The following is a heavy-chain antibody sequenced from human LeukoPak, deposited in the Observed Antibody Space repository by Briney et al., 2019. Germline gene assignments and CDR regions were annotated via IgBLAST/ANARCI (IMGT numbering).Heavy chain of an antibody. J-gene: IGHJ6*02. CDR3: ARGPRGYSYGYTGEDYYYYGIDV. V-gene: IGHV4-34*01. CDR1: GGSFSGYY. D-gene: IGHD5-18*01. CDR2: INHSGST. Sequence: PSETLSLTCAVYGGSFSGYYWSWIRQPPGKGLEWIGEINHSGSTNYNPSLKSRVTISVDTSKNQFSLNLSSVTAADTAVYYCARGPRGYSYGYTGEDYYYYGIDVWGQGTTVTVSS.